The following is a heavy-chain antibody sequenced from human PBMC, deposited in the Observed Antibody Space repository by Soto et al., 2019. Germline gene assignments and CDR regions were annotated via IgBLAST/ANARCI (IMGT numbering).Heavy chain of an antibody. D-gene: IGHD1-20*01. J-gene: IGHJ5*02. Sequence: PSETLSLTCTVSGASISVHSYYWTWILQPPGKGLEWIGSSYYSGTTYFNPPLKSRATISVDTPKNQFSLRLTSVTAADTAIYYCTRRYNWNDNHFDPWGPGALVTVSS. CDR1: GASISVHSYY. CDR3: TRRYNWNDNHFDP. CDR2: SYYSGTT. V-gene: IGHV4-39*01.